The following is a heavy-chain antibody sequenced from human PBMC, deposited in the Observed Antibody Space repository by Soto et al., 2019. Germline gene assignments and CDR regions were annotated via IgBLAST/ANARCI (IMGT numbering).Heavy chain of an antibody. CDR1: GFTFSRYV. D-gene: IGHD6-19*01. J-gene: IGHJ3*02. CDR3: AKDISGSGAFDI. Sequence: GGSLRLSCVASGFTFSRYVMSWVRQAPGKGLEWVSTINRNSGSIYYADPVKGRFTISRDNAKNSLYLQMNSLRAEDTALYYCAKDISGSGAFDIWGQGTMVTVSS. V-gene: IGHV3-23*01. CDR2: INRNSGSI.